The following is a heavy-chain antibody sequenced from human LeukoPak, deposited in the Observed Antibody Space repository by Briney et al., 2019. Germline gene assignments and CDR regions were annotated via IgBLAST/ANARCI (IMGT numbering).Heavy chain of an antibody. D-gene: IGHD1-26*01. CDR3: AKDRGVGATMGFDY. Sequence: GRSLRLSCAASGFAFSTYGIHWIRQAPGKGLEWVTVIWFDGSHKFYADSVKGRFTISRDNSKNTLYLQMNSLGVEDTAVYYCAKDRGVGATMGFDYWGQGTLVTVSS. CDR2: IWFDGSHK. CDR1: GFAFSTYG. V-gene: IGHV3-33*06. J-gene: IGHJ4*02.